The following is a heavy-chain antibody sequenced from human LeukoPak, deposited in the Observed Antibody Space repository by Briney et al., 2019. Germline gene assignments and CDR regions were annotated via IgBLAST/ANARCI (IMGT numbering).Heavy chain of an antibody. V-gene: IGHV4-39*01. CDR1: GGSISSSSYY. CDR3: ARWYYYDSSGLRQGQNWFDP. CDR2: IYYSGST. J-gene: IGHJ5*02. D-gene: IGHD3-22*01. Sequence: PSETLSLTCTVSGGSISSSSYYWGWIRQPPGKGLEWIGRIYYSGSTYYNPSLKSRVTISVDTSKNQFSLKLSSVTAADTAVYYCARWYYYDSSGLRQGQNWFDPWGQGTLATVSS.